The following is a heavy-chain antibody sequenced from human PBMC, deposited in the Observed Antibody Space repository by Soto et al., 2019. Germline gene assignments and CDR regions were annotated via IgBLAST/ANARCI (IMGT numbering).Heavy chain of an antibody. V-gene: IGHV3-74*01. Sequence: GSLRLSCAASGFTFSSYWMHWVRQAPGKGLVWVPRINSDGSSTSYADSVKGRFTISRDNAKNTLYLQMNSLRAEDTAVYYCARGTQELLNVDYYYYGMDVWGQGTTVTVSS. D-gene: IGHD1-7*01. CDR1: GFTFSSYW. CDR2: INSDGSST. J-gene: IGHJ6*02. CDR3: ARGTQELLNVDYYYYGMDV.